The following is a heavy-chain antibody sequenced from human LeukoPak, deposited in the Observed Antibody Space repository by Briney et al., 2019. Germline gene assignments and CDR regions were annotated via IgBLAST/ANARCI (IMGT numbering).Heavy chain of an antibody. Sequence: VASVKVSCKASGYTFTGYYMHWARQAPGQGLEWMGWINPNSGGTNYAQKFQGRVTMTRDTSISTAYMELSRLRSDDTAVYYCARVAYSYGTNWFDPWGQGTLVTVSS. V-gene: IGHV1-2*02. D-gene: IGHD5-18*01. CDR3: ARVAYSYGTNWFDP. CDR1: GYTFTGYY. J-gene: IGHJ5*02. CDR2: INPNSGGT.